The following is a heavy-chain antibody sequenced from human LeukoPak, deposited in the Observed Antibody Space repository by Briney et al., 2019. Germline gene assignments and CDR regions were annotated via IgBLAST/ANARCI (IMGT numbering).Heavy chain of an antibody. Sequence: PGGSRRLSCAASGITLSDYWMHWVRQAPGKGLEWVSRINSDGSRITYADSVKGRFTISRDNAKKSLYLQMSSLRAEDTAVYYCATYSHWVAGDVWGQGTTVTVSS. J-gene: IGHJ6*02. CDR3: ATYSHWVAGDV. CDR1: GITLSDYW. D-gene: IGHD3-16*01. V-gene: IGHV3-74*01. CDR2: INSDGSRI.